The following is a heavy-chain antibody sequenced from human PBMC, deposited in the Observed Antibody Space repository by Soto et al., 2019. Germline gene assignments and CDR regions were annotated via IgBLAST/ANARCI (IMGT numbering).Heavy chain of an antibody. D-gene: IGHD6-6*01. V-gene: IGHV3-30*18. CDR3: AKEGYSSSSLGASGWFDP. CDR2: ISYDGSKK. J-gene: IGHJ5*02. CDR1: GFTFSSYG. Sequence: GGSLRLSCAASGFTFSSYGMHWVRQAPGKGQEWVAVISYDGSKKYYADSVRGRFTISTDNSKNLLYLQMNILGAEDTAVYYCAKEGYSSSSLGASGWFDPWGQGT.